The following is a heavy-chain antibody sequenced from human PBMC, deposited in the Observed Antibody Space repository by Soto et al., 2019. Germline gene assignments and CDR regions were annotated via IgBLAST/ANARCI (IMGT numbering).Heavy chain of an antibody. CDR1: GGSITTGGRY. CDR2: IYYSGNT. Sequence: QVRLQEWGPGLVKPSQTLSLKCSVSGGSITTGGRYWSWIRQLPGKGLEWIGDIYYSGNTYYNASHKSRVTKSVETAKNQFSLKLSSVNSADTAVYYCAQALVFTGGDGFDFWGQGRLVTVSS. D-gene: IGHD1-1*01. J-gene: IGHJ3*01. V-gene: IGHV4-31*02. CDR3: AQALVFTGGDGFDF.